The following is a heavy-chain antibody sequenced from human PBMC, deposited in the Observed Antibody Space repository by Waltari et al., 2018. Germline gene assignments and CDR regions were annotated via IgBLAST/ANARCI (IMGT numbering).Heavy chain of an antibody. V-gene: IGHV3-21*01. CDR2: ISSSSSYI. CDR1: GFTFSSYS. J-gene: IGHJ4*02. Sequence: EVQLVESGGGLVKPGGSLRLSCAASGFTFSSYSMNWVRPAPGKGLEWVSSISSSSSYIYYADSVKGRFTISRDNAKNSLYLQMNSLRAEDTAVYYCARDSRGSSFVGDYWGQGTLVTVSS. CDR3: ARDSRGSSFVGDY. D-gene: IGHD6-13*01.